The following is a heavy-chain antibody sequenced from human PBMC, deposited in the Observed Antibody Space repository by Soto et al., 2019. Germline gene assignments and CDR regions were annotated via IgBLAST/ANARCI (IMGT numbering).Heavy chain of an antibody. J-gene: IGHJ3*02. CDR3: ARESGYCSGGSCYSNAFDI. D-gene: IGHD2-15*01. Sequence: TGGSLRLSCAASGFTVSSNYMSWVRQAPGKGLEWVSVIYSGGSTYYADSVKGRFTISRDNSKNTLYLQMNSLRAEDTAVYYCARESGYCSGGSCYSNAFDIWGQGTMVTVSS. CDR1: GFTVSSNY. CDR2: IYSGGST. V-gene: IGHV3-53*01.